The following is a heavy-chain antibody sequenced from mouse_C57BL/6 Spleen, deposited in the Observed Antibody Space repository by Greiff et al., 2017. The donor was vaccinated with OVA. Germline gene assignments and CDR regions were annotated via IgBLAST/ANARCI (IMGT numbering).Heavy chain of an antibody. CDR1: GYTFTSYW. CDR3: ARGTEPCMDY. J-gene: IGHJ4*01. D-gene: IGHD3-3*01. Sequence: VQLQQPGAELVRPGSSVKLSCKASGYTFTSYWMDWVKQRPGQGLEWIGNIYPSDSETHYNQKFKDKATLTVDKSSSTAYMQLSRLTSEESSVYYCARGTEPCMDYWGQGTSVTVSA. V-gene: IGHV1-61*01. CDR2: IYPSDSET.